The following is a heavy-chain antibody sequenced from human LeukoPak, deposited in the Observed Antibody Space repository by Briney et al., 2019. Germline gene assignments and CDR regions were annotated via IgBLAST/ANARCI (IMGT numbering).Heavy chain of an antibody. D-gene: IGHD6-19*01. CDR3: ARDFPSFSSGSPEDY. V-gene: IGHV3-33*01. Sequence: GRSLRLSCAASGFTFSSYGMHWVRQAPGKGLEWVAVIWYDGSNKYYADSVKGRFTISRDNSKNTLYLQMNSLRAEDTAVYYCARDFPSFSSGSPEDYWGQGTLVTVSS. J-gene: IGHJ4*02. CDR2: IWYDGSNK. CDR1: GFTFSSYG.